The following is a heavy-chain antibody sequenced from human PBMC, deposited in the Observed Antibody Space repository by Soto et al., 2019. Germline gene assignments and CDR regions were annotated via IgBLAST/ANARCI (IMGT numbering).Heavy chain of an antibody. D-gene: IGHD2-21*01. CDR2: IYYSGRS. Sequence: SETLSLTCTVSGGSITSSSYYWGWIRQPPGKGLEWIGGIYYSGRSYYNPSLKSRVTMSVDTSKNQFSLTLNSVTAADAAVYYCARQRIMVVPQAYFDLWGQGTMVTVSS. V-gene: IGHV4-39*01. CDR3: ARQRIMVVPQAYFDL. CDR1: GGSITSSSYY. J-gene: IGHJ4*02.